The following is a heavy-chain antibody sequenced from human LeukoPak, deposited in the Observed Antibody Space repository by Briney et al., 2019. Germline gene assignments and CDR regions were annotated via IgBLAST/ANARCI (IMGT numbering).Heavy chain of an antibody. V-gene: IGHV1-3*01. CDR3: ARDMVRGVIIRYGY. D-gene: IGHD3-10*01. CDR2: INACNGNT. J-gene: IGHJ4*02. Sequence: GASVKVSCKASGYTFTSYAMHWVRQAPGQRLEWMGWINACNGNTKYSQKFKGRVTITRDTSASTAYIELSSLRSEDTAVYYCARDMVRGVIIRYGYWGQGTLVTVSS. CDR1: GYTFTSYA.